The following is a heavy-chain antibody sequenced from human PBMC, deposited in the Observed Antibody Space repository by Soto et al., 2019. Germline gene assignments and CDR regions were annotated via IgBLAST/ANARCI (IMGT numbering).Heavy chain of an antibody. V-gene: IGHV1-46*01. CDR1: GYSFIAYF. J-gene: IGHJ4*02. CDR2: INPNNGGST. CDR3: ARDNDY. Sequence: ASVKVSCKASGYSFIAYFIHWVRQAPGQGFEWVGWINPNNGGSTRYSQKFQARITITRDTSTSTVYMELSSLRSEDTAVFYCARDNDYWGQGTLVTVSS.